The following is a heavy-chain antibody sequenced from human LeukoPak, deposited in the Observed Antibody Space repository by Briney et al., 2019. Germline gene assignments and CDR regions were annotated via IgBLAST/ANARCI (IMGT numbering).Heavy chain of an antibody. J-gene: IGHJ4*02. CDR2: IYSGGST. CDR3: AKDPNVYHGDYIIR. CDR1: GFTFSSYG. D-gene: IGHD4-17*01. V-gene: IGHV3-23*03. Sequence: GGSLRLSCAASGFTFSSYGMHWVRQAPGKGQEWVSVIYSGGSTYYADSVKGRFTISRDNSKNTLYLQINSLRAEDTAVYYCAKDPNVYHGDYIIRWGQGTLAIVSS.